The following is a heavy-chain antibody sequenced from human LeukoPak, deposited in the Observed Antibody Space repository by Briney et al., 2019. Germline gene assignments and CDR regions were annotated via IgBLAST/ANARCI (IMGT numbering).Heavy chain of an antibody. CDR1: GFISSSYS. J-gene: IGHJ4*02. D-gene: IGHD3-10*01. CDR2: ISRSSSHI. V-gene: IGHV3-21*01. CDR3: ARDQNGSGRWY. Sequence: GGSLRLSCAASGFISSSYSMNWVRQVQGRGLEWVSSISRSSSHIYYADSVKGRFTISRDNAKNSLYLQMNSLRAEDTAVYYCARDQNGSGRWYWGQGTLVTVSS.